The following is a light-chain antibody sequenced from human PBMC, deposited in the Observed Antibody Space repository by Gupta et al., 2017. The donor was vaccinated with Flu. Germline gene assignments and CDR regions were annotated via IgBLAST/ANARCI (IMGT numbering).Light chain of an antibody. CDR2: GAS. CDR1: QNISSN. CDR3: QQYSDWPT. Sequence: EIVMTQSPATLPVSPGDRATRSCRASQNISSNLAWYQLKPGQAPRLLIYGASTRATGIPARFSGSGSGTEFTLTISSLQSEDFAVYYCQQYSDWPTFGQGTRLDIK. V-gene: IGKV3D-15*01. J-gene: IGKJ5*01.